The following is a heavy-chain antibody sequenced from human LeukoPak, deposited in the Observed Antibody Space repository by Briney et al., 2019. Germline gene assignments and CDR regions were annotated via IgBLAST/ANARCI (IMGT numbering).Heavy chain of an antibody. CDR2: IRSKTYGGTR. CDR3: AKVSAEEDQLLFHMNYYYYYMDM. CDR1: GFTFGDYT. V-gene: IGHV3-49*03. D-gene: IGHD2-2*01. Sequence: GRSLRLSCTASGFTFGDYTMSWFRQAPGKGLEWVGFIRSKTYGGTREYAASVKGRFIVSRDDSKSIAYLQMNSLRAEDTAIYYCAKVSAEEDQLLFHMNYYYYYMDMWGKGTTVTVSS. J-gene: IGHJ6*03.